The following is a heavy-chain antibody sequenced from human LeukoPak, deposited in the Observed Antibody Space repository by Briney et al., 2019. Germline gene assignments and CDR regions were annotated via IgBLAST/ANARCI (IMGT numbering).Heavy chain of an antibody. Sequence: SETLSLTCTVSGGSISSYYWSWIRQPPGKGLEWIGTIYYSGSTYYNPSLKSRVTISVDTSKNQFSLKLSSVTAADTAVYYCARGVGYCSGGSCSNFDYWGQGTLVTVSS. CDR3: ARGVGYCSGGSCSNFDY. CDR2: IYYSGST. D-gene: IGHD2-15*01. V-gene: IGHV4-59*12. CDR1: GGSISSYY. J-gene: IGHJ4*02.